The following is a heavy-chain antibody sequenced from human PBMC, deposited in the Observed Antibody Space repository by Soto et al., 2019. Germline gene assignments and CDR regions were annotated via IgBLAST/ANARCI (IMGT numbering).Heavy chain of an antibody. J-gene: IGHJ5*02. CDR3: ARGDYGDYGAYNWFDP. Sequence: SETLSLTCAVSGYSISSGYYWGWIRQPPGKGLEWIGSIYHSGSTYYNPSLKSRVTISVDTSKNQFSLKLSSVTAADTAVYYCARGDYGDYGAYNWFDPWGQGTLVTVSS. CDR1: GYSISSGYY. CDR2: IYHSGST. V-gene: IGHV4-38-2*01. D-gene: IGHD4-17*01.